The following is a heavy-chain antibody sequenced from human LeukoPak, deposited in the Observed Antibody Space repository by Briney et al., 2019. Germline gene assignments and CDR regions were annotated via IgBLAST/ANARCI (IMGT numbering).Heavy chain of an antibody. Sequence: GGSLRLSCIGSGLTFSGLELNWVGQAPGKGLEWVAYIRHAGRLKTYADSMRGRFTISRADAKNSLYLQMDSLRAEDTATYYCARRFRDWGRGILVTVSS. CDR1: GLTFSGLE. V-gene: IGHV3-48*03. J-gene: IGHJ4*02. CDR2: IRHAGRLK. CDR3: ARRFRD.